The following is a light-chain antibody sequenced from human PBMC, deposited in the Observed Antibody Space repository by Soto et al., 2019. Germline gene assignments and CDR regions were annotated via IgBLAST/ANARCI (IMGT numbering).Light chain of an antibody. Sequence: QSVLTQPPSASWSPGQSLTISCTGTSSDVGFYNFVSWYQQRPGKAPKLVIYEVTKRPSGVPDRFSGSKSGSTASLTVSGLHADDEADYYCASYAGTKLLVFGSGTKVTVL. V-gene: IGLV2-8*01. CDR1: SSDVGFYNF. CDR2: EVT. J-gene: IGLJ1*01. CDR3: ASYAGTKLLV.